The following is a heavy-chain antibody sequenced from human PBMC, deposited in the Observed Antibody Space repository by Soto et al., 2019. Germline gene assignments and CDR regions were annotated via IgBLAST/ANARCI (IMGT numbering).Heavy chain of an antibody. V-gene: IGHV4-34*01. CDR3: ARGRVAGRYYYYYGMDV. J-gene: IGHJ6*02. CDR1: GGSFSGYY. D-gene: IGHD6-13*01. CDR2: INHSGST. Sequence: SETLSLTCAVYGGSFSGYYWSWIRQPPGKGLEWIGEINHSGSTNYNPSLKSRVTISVDTSKNQFSLKLSSVTAADTAVYYCARGRVAGRYYYYYGMDVWGQGTTVTVS.